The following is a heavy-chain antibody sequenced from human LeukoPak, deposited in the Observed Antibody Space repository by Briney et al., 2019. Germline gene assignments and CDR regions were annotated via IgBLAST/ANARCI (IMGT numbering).Heavy chain of an antibody. V-gene: IGHV3-30*02. D-gene: IGHD2-8*01. Sequence: GGSLRLSCAASGFTFSSYGMHWVRQAPGKGLEGVAVIWYDGSNKYYADSVKGRFTISRDNSKNTLYLQMNSLRAEDTVVYYCAKDPGKWGTPINWFDPWGQGTLVTVSS. CDR3: AKDPGKWGTPINWFDP. CDR1: GFTFSSYG. CDR2: IWYDGSNK. J-gene: IGHJ5*02.